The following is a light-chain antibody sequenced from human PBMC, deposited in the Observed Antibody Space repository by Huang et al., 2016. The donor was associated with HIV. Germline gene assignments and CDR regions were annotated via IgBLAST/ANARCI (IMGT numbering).Light chain of an antibody. V-gene: IGKV3-15*01. CDR1: QTISRD. Sequence: EIVMTQSPATLSVSPGEGATLSCRASQTISRDLAWYQQRPGQAPRRLIYGASIRATGIPARFSGSGSGTEFTLTISSLQSEDFAVYYCQHYYSWPPWTFGQGTKVDIK. CDR2: GAS. J-gene: IGKJ1*01. CDR3: QHYYSWPPWT.